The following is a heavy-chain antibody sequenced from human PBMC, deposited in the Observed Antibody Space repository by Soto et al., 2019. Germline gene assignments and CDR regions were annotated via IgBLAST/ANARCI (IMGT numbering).Heavy chain of an antibody. J-gene: IGHJ4*02. Sequence: PGGSLRLSCAASGFTFSSYAMSWVRQAPGKGLEWVSAISGSGGSTYYADSVKGRFTISRDNSKNTLYLQMNSLRAEDTAVYYCAKDQENATPGTEAREQKEVDYWGQGTLVTVSS. V-gene: IGHV3-23*01. CDR3: AKDQENATPGTEAREQKEVDY. D-gene: IGHD1-1*01. CDR1: GFTFSSYA. CDR2: ISGSGGST.